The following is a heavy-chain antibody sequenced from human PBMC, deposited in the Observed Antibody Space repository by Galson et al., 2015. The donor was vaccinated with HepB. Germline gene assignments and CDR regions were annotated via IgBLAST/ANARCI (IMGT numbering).Heavy chain of an antibody. J-gene: IGHJ4*02. Sequence: SLRLSCAVSGFTFRTYAMTWVRQAPGKGLECVSSINNGGGSTYYADSVKGRFTISRDNSKNTLYLQLNSLRADDTAVYYCTKGALLWFGEPYYFDSWGQGTLVTVSS. CDR1: GFTFRTYA. CDR3: TKGALLWFGEPYYFDS. CDR2: INNGGGST. D-gene: IGHD3-10*01. V-gene: IGHV3-23*01.